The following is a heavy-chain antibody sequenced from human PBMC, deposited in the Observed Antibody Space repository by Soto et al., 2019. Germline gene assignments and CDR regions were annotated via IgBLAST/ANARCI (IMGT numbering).Heavy chain of an antibody. J-gene: IGHJ4*02. CDR2: INSDGSTT. D-gene: IGHD1-26*01. Sequence: GGSLRLSCAASGFTFSSYWMHWVRQAPGKGLVWVSRINSDGSTTRYADSVKGRFTISRDNAKNTLYLQMNSLRAEDTAVYYCARDGYGGYLDYWGQGTLVTVSS. CDR1: GFTFSSYW. V-gene: IGHV3-74*01. CDR3: ARDGYGGYLDY.